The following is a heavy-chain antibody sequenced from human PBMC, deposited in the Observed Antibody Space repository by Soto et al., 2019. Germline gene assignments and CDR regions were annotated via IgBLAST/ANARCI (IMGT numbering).Heavy chain of an antibody. Sequence: EVQLLESGGGLVQPGGSLVLSCAASGFTFSSYAMSWVRQAPGKGLEWVSSISGGGNDAYYADSVKGRFTISRDNSRNTLYLQMNSLRADDTAVHYCARSLFLASTGIEPFDFWGQGTRVTVSS. J-gene: IGHJ4*02. CDR1: GFTFSSYA. D-gene: IGHD6-13*01. CDR3: ARSLFLASTGIEPFDF. V-gene: IGHV3-23*01. CDR2: ISGGGNDA.